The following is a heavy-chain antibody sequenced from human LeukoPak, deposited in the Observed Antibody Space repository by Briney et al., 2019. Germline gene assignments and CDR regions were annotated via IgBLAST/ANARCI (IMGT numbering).Heavy chain of an antibody. D-gene: IGHD5-18*01. CDR3: ARTTEGGYSYGSFYYYYMDV. CDR2: IIDTGST. V-gene: IGHV4-34*12. CDR1: GGSFSGYY. J-gene: IGHJ6*03. Sequence: PSETLSLTCAVYGGSFSGYYWSWIRQPPGKGLEWIGEIIDTGSTKYNSSLKSRVTISVHTSKNQFSLKLSSVTAADTAVYYCARTTEGGYSYGSFYYYYMDVWGKGATVTISS.